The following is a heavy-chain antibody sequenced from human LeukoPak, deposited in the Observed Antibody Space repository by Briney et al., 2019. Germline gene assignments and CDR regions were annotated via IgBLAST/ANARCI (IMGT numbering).Heavy chain of an antibody. CDR1: GYTFTSYY. D-gene: IGHD6-6*01. CDR3: ARDIPVLAARRVRYFDY. Sequence: ASVKVSCKASGYTFTSYYMHWVRQAPGQGLEWMGIINPSGGSTSYAQKFQGRVTMTRDTSTSTVYMELSSLRSEDTAVYYCARDIPVLAARRVRYFDYWGRGTLVTVSS. CDR2: INPSGGST. V-gene: IGHV1-46*03. J-gene: IGHJ4*02.